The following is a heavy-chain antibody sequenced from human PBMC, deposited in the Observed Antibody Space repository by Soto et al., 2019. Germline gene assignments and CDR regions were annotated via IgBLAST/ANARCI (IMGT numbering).Heavy chain of an antibody. CDR1: GYTFTSYA. Sequence: ASGKVSCKASGYTFTSYAMHWVRQAPGQRLEWMGWINAGNGNTKYSQKFQGRVTITRDTSASTAYMELSSLRSEDTAVYYCARTQLWPYYYDSSGYYPKDPFDYWGQGTLVTVSS. J-gene: IGHJ4*02. CDR2: INAGNGNT. CDR3: ARTQLWPYYYDSSGYYPKDPFDY. V-gene: IGHV1-3*01. D-gene: IGHD3-22*01.